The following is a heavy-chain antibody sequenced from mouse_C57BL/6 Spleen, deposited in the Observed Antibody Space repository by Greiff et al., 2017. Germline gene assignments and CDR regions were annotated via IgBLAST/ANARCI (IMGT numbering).Heavy chain of an antibody. CDR2: ISSGSSTI. Sequence: EVNLVESGGGLVKPGGSLKLSCAASGFTFSDYGMHWVRQAPEKGLEWVAYISSGSSTIYYADTVQGRFTISRDNAKNTLFLQMTSLRSEDTAMYYCASDGYYGYFDVWGTGTTVTVSS. CDR1: GFTFSDYG. J-gene: IGHJ1*03. V-gene: IGHV5-17*01. CDR3: ASDGYYGYFDV. D-gene: IGHD2-3*01.